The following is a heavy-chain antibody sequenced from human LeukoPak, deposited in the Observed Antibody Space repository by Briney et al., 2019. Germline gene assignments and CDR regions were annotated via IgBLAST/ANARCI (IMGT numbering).Heavy chain of an antibody. CDR1: GYTFTNSY. D-gene: IGHD5-18*01. CDR3: ASSQLWFSNNWFDP. CDR2: INPDGGNT. Sequence: ASVKVSCKASGYTFTNSYIHWVRQAPGQVLEWMGLINPDGGNTNYAQNFQGRVTMTRDMSTSTVYMELSSLRSEDTAVYYCASSQLWFSNNWFDPWGQGTLVTVSS. J-gene: IGHJ5*02. V-gene: IGHV1-46*01.